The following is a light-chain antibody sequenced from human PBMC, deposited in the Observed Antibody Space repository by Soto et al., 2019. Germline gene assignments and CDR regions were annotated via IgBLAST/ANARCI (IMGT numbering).Light chain of an antibody. CDR1: SSDVGGYNF. V-gene: IGLV2-14*01. J-gene: IGLJ1*01. CDR2: EVS. CDR3: SSYARSNTLV. Sequence: QSALTQPASVSGSPGQSINISCTGTSSDVGGYNFVSWYQQHPGKAPKLMIYEVSNRPSGVSNRFSGSKSGNTASLTISGLQAEDEADYYCSSYARSNTLVFGTGTKVTVL.